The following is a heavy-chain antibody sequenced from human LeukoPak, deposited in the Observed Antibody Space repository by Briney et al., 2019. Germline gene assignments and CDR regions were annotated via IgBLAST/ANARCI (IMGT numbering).Heavy chain of an antibody. V-gene: IGHV4-61*10. Sequence: SETLSLTCTVSGGSISSGSYYWSWIRQPAGKGLEWIGYIYYDGSIYYNPSLRSRVTMSVDTSKNQFSLRLNSVTAVDTAVYYCARKPDSRNWFDPWGQGTLVIVSS. CDR1: GGSISSGSYY. D-gene: IGHD1-14*01. J-gene: IGHJ5*02. CDR3: ARKPDSRNWFDP. CDR2: IYYDGSI.